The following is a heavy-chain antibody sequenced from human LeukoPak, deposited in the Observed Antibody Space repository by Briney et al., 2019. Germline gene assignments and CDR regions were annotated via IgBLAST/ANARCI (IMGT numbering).Heavy chain of an antibody. D-gene: IGHD3-10*01. CDR2: INSDGSST. Sequence: GGSLRLSCAASGFTFSSYWMHWVRQAPGKGLVWVSRINSDGSSTTYADSVKGRFTISRDNAKNTLYLQMNSLRAEDAAVYFCARDYGRSRDYGMDVWGQGTTVTVSS. J-gene: IGHJ6*02. V-gene: IGHV3-74*01. CDR3: ARDYGRSRDYGMDV. CDR1: GFTFSSYW.